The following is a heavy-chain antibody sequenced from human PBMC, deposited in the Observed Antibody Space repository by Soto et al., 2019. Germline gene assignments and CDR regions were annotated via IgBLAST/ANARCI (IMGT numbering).Heavy chain of an antibody. CDR3: ARDRIPTGMDV. J-gene: IGHJ6*02. CDR2: IGGGGVPT. V-gene: IGHV3-23*01. CDR1: GFTFSNYA. Sequence: GGSLRLSCAASGFTFSNYAMSWVRQAPGKGLEWVSAIGGGGVPTYHADSVKGRFTISRDNSKNTLYLQMNSLRAEDTAVYYCARDRIPTGMDVWGQGTTVTVSS.